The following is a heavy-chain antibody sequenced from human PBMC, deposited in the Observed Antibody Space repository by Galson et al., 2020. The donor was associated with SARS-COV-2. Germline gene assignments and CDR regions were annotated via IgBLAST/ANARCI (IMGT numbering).Heavy chain of an antibody. CDR2: INHSGST. CDR1: GGSFSGYY. D-gene: IGHD5-18*01. CDR3: ARGSTAMADRPDYYYYYGMDV. J-gene: IGHJ6*02. V-gene: IGHV4-34*01. Sequence: SETLSLTCAVYGGSFSGYYWSWIRQPPGKGLEWIGEINHSGSTNYNPSLKSRVTISVDTSKNQFSLKLSSVTAADTAVYYCARGSTAMADRPDYYYYYGMDVWGQGTTVTVSS.